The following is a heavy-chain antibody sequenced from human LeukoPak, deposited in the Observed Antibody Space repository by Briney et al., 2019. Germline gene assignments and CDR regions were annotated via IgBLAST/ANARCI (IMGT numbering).Heavy chain of an antibody. J-gene: IGHJ5*02. CDR2: ISYHGLNK. CDR3: AKYSDIGDHRDWFAP. Sequence: GRSLRLYCAVSGFTFSTYGMHWVRQAPGKGLVWVAVISYHGLNKYYADSVKGRFTISRDNSRNTLYLQMNSLRTEDTAVYYCAKYSDIGDHRDWFAPCGQGTVVTVSS. CDR1: GFTFSTYG. D-gene: IGHD4-17*01. V-gene: IGHV3-30*18.